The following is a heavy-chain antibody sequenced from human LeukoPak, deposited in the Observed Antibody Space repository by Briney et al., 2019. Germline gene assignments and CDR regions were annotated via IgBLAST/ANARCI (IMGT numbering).Heavy chain of an antibody. CDR2: ISAYNGNT. CDR3: ARDVPHYDYVWGSYRTDAFDI. V-gene: IGHV1-18*01. D-gene: IGHD3-16*02. CDR1: GYTFTSYG. J-gene: IGHJ3*02. Sequence: GASVTVSCKASGYTFTSYGISWVRQAPGQGLEWMGWISAYNGNTNYAQKLQGRVTMTTDTSTSTAYMELRSLRSDDTAVYYCARDVPHYDYVWGSYRTDAFDIWGQGTMVTVSS.